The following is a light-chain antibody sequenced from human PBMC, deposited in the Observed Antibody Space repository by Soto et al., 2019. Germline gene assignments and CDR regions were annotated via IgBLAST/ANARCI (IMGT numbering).Light chain of an antibody. J-gene: IGKJ4*01. CDR1: QTLNNY. CDR3: QQSFSPLLT. Sequence: QMTQAPSSVSESVVDIVTITCRASQTLNNYLTWFQQKPGKAPKVLIYAASTLQSGVPSRFSGGGSGAEFTLNISSLQPEDFATYYCQQSFSPLLTVGGGTKV. V-gene: IGKV1-39*01. CDR2: AAS.